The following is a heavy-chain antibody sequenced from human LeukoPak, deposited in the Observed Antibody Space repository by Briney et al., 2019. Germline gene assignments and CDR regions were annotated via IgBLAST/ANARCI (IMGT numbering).Heavy chain of an antibody. Sequence: GGSLRLSCAASGFTFSSYWMHWVRHPPGKGLVWVSRINRDGSSTSYADSVKGRVTISRDNAKNTLYLQMNSLRAEDTAVYYCARDYWPGQLLSSYNWFDPWGQGTLVTVSS. CDR3: ARDYWPGQLLSSYNWFDP. CDR2: INRDGSST. V-gene: IGHV3-74*01. J-gene: IGHJ5*02. D-gene: IGHD2-2*01. CDR1: GFTFSSYW.